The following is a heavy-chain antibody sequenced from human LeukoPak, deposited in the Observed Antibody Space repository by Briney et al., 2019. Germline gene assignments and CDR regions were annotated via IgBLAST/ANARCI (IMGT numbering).Heavy chain of an antibody. J-gene: IGHJ4*02. CDR2: INTDGSST. CDR1: GFIFSSYW. Sequence: PGGSLRLSCAASGFIFSSYWMHWVRHAPGKGLAWVSRINTDGSSTSYADSVKGRFTISRDNSRNTLYLQMNSLRAEDTAVYYCAKSGYNRFDYWGQGTLVTVSS. CDR3: AKSGYNRFDY. D-gene: IGHD5-24*01. V-gene: IGHV3-74*01.